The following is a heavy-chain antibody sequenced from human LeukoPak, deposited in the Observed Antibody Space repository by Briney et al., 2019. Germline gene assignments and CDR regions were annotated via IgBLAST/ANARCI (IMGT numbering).Heavy chain of an antibody. CDR2: ISSSNSYI. CDR3: TRFGDYGEY. J-gene: IGHJ4*02. D-gene: IGHD3-10*01. V-gene: IGHV3-21*04. Sequence: PGGSLRLSCAASGFTFSSYSMNWVRQAPGKGLEWVSYISSSNSYIYYADSVKGRFTISRDNAKNSLYLQMNSLRAEDSALYYCTRFGDYGEYWGQGTLVTVSS. CDR1: GFTFSSYS.